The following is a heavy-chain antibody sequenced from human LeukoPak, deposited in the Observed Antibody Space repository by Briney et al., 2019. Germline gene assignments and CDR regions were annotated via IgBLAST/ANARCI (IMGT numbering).Heavy chain of an antibody. V-gene: IGHV3-30*04. Sequence: GRSLRLSCAASGFTFSSYAMHWVRQAPGKGLEWVAVISYDGSNDYHADSVKGRFTISRDNSKNTLYLQMNSLRAEDTAVYYCARDQGGVVPAAMPPYYYYYGMDVWGQGTTVTVSS. CDR2: ISYDGSND. CDR3: ARDQGGVVPAAMPPYYYYYGMDV. J-gene: IGHJ6*02. D-gene: IGHD2-2*01. CDR1: GFTFSSYA.